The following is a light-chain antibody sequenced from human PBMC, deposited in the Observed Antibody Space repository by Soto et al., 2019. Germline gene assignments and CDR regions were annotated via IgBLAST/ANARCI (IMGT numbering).Light chain of an antibody. CDR3: QKYSSVPV. V-gene: IGKV1-27*01. CDR2: AAS. Sequence: EIQMTQSPTSLSASVGDKVTITCRGNQGIRNYVAWYQQIPGKAPKLLIYAASTLQSGVPSRFSGSGSGTDFTLTINGLQPEDVATYSCQKYSSVPVFGPGTKVEIK. J-gene: IGKJ3*01. CDR1: QGIRNY.